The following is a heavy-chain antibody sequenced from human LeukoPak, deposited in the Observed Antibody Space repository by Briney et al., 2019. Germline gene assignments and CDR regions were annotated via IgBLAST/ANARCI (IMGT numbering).Heavy chain of an antibody. J-gene: IGHJ4*02. CDR2: ISYDGSNK. CDR1: GFTLSSYA. CDR3: ARGTVAGQFDY. D-gene: IGHD6-19*01. V-gene: IGHV3-30*04. Sequence: LRLSCAASGFTLSSYAMHWVRQAPGKGLEWVAVISYDGSNKYYADSVKGRFTISRDNSKNTLYLQMNSLRAEDTAVYYCARGTVAGQFDYWGQGTLVTVSS.